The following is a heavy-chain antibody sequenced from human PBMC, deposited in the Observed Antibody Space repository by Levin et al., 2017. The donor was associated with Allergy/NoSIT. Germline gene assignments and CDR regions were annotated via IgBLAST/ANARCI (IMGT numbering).Heavy chain of an antibody. V-gene: IGHV1-8*01. CDR1: GYTFTSYD. Sequence: GASVKVSCKASGYTFTSYDINWVRQATGQGLEWMGWMNPNSGNTGYAQKFQGRVTMTRNTSISTACMELSSLTSDDTAVYYCARRIVAGGTPMGYWGQGTLVTVSS. CDR2: MNPNSGNT. CDR3: ARRIVAGGTPMGY. D-gene: IGHD6-13*01. J-gene: IGHJ4*02.